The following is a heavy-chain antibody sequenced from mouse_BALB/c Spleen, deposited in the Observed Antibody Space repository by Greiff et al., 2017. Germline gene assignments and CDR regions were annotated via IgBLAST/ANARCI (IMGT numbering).Heavy chain of an antibody. Sequence: VQLQQSGAELVRSGASVKLSCTASGFNIKDYYMHWVKQRPEQGLEWIGWIDPENGDTEYAPKFQGKATMTADTSSNTAYLQLSSLTSEDTAVYYCNADGNSYWFAYWGQGTRVTVSA. CDR3: NADGNSYWFAY. D-gene: IGHD2-3*01. V-gene: IGHV14-4*02. CDR2: IDPENGDT. J-gene: IGHJ3*01. CDR1: GFNIKDYY.